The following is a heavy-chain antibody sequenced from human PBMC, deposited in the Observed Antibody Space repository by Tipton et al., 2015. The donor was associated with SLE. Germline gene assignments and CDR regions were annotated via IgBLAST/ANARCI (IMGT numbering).Heavy chain of an antibody. CDR1: GGSISSHY. V-gene: IGHV4-59*08. CDR3: ARSKVPAIKGGNWFDP. J-gene: IGHJ5*02. D-gene: IGHD2-2*01. CDR2: IYYSGST. Sequence: TLSLTCTVSGGSISSHYWTWIRQPPGKGLEWIGYIYYSGSTNYNPFLKSRVTISVDTSKNQFSLKLSSVTAADTAVYYCARSKVPAIKGGNWFDPWGQGTLVTVSS.